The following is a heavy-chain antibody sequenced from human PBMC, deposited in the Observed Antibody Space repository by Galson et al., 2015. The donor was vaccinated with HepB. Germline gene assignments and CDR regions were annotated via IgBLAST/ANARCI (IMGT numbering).Heavy chain of an antibody. CDR1: GFTFSSYG. CDR3: AKGDWWELQAFDI. D-gene: IGHD1-26*01. Sequence: SLRLSCAASGFTFSSYGMHWVRQAPGKGLEWVAVISYDGSNKYYADSVKGRFTISRDNSKNTLYLQMNSLRAEDTAVYYCAKGDWWELQAFDIWGQGTMVTVSS. CDR2: ISYDGSNK. V-gene: IGHV3-30*18. J-gene: IGHJ3*02.